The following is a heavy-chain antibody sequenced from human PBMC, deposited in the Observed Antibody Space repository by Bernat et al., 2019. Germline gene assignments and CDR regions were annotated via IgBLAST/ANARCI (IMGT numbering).Heavy chain of an antibody. V-gene: IGHV3-30-3*01. Sequence: VQLLESGGGLVQPGGSLRLSCAASGFTFSSYAMHWVRQAPGKGLEWVAVISYDGSNKYYADSVKGRFTISRDNSKNTLYLQMNSLRAEDTAVYYCARERGVDTAMVALFYYYYGMDVWGQGTTVTVSS. CDR3: ARERGVDTAMVALFYYYYGMDV. J-gene: IGHJ6*02. D-gene: IGHD5-18*01. CDR2: ISYDGSNK. CDR1: GFTFSSYA.